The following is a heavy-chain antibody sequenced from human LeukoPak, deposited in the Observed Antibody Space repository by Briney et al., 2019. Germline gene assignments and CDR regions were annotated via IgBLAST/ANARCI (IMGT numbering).Heavy chain of an antibody. D-gene: IGHD1-26*01. Sequence: GGSLRLSCAASGFTFSSYAMSWVRQAPGKGLEWVSAISGSGGSTYYADSVKGRFTISRDNSKNTLYLQTNSLRAEDTAVYYCAKREVGATSDECYFDYWGQGTLVTVSS. J-gene: IGHJ4*02. CDR2: ISGSGGST. CDR3: AKREVGATSDECYFDY. V-gene: IGHV3-23*01. CDR1: GFTFSSYA.